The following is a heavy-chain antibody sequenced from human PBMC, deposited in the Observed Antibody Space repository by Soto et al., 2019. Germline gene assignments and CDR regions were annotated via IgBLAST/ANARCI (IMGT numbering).Heavy chain of an antibody. CDR1: GYSISGGYY. CDR2: IYHSGST. V-gene: IGHV4-38-2*01. CDR3: AGCITMVRGVIGWFDP. Sequence: LSLTCAVSGYSISGGYYWGWIRQPPGKGLEWIGSIYHSGSTYYNPSLKSRVTISVDTSKNQFSLKLSSVTAADTAVYYCAGCITMVRGVIGWFDPWGQGTLVTVSS. D-gene: IGHD3-10*01. J-gene: IGHJ5*02.